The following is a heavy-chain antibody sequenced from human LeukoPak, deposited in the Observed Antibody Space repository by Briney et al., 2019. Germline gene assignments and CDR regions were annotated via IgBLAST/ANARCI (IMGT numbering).Heavy chain of an antibody. CDR1: GFTFSNYE. J-gene: IGHJ4*02. CDR3: ARRYCSSTSCTLDY. Sequence: QPGGSLRLSCAASGFTFSNYEMNWVRQAPGKGLEWVSYIGTSGSTKYYADSVRGRFTISRDNAENSPHLQMNSLRAEDAAVYYCARRYCSSTSCTLDYWGQGTLVTVSS. CDR2: IGTSGSTK. D-gene: IGHD2-2*01. V-gene: IGHV3-48*03.